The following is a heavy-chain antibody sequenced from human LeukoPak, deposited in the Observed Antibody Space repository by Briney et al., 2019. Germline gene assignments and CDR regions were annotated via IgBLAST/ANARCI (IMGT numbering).Heavy chain of an antibody. V-gene: IGHV3-9*01. D-gene: IGHD5-18*01. CDR2: ISWNSGSR. Sequence: PGGSLRLSCAASGFTFDDYAMHWVRQAPGKGLEWVSGISWNSGSRGYADSVKGRFTISRDNAKNSLYLQMNSLRAEDTALYYCAKGRGYSYGLDAFDIWGQGTMVTVSS. J-gene: IGHJ3*02. CDR3: AKGRGYSYGLDAFDI. CDR1: GFTFDDYA.